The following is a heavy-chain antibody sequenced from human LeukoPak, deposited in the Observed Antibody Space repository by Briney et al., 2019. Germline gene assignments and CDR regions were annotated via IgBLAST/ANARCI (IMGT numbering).Heavy chain of an antibody. CDR1: GGSISSYY. CDR2: MYYTGST. J-gene: IGHJ4*02. D-gene: IGHD2-2*01. CDR3: AAMWTNYFDY. V-gene: IGHV4-59*08. Sequence: SETLSLTCTVSGGSISSYYWSWIRQPPGKGLEWIGYMYYTGSTNYNPSLKSRVTISVDTSKNQFSLKLSSVTAADTAVYYCAAMWTNYFDYWGQGTLVTVSS.